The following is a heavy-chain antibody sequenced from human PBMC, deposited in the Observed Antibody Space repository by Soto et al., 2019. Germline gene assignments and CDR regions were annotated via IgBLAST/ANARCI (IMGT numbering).Heavy chain of an antibody. Sequence: QVQVMQSGAEVKKPGDSLKVSCKTSGYIFSDYGINWVRQAPGQGLEWMGWISGYSGNANLAQKFQGRVTMTTDKSTRKAYMELRRLRSDDTAVYYCAKRTSGTTWGESDYWGQGTLVTVSS. V-gene: IGHV1-18*04. D-gene: IGHD4-17*01. CDR2: ISGYSGNA. J-gene: IGHJ4*02. CDR1: GYIFSDYG. CDR3: AKRTSGTTWGESDY.